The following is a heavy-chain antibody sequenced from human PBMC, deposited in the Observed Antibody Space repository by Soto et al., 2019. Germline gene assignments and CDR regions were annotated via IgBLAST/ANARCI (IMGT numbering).Heavy chain of an antibody. D-gene: IGHD6-13*01. V-gene: IGHV4-31*03. CDR3: ARAKKGIAAAENWFDP. J-gene: IGHJ5*02. CDR2: IYYNGST. Sequence: SETLSLTCTVSAGSIISCSYYCIWFRRHPGKGLEWVGYIYYNGSTYYNPSLKSRVTMSVDTSKNQFSLKLISVTASDTAVYYCARAKKGIAAAENWFDPWGQGTLVTVSS. CDR1: AGSIISCSYY.